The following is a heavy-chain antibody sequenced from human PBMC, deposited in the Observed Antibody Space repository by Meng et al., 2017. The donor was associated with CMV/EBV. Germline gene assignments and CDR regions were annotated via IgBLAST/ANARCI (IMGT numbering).Heavy chain of an antibody. CDR1: GFTFSSYA. D-gene: IGHD5-18*01. J-gene: IGHJ6*02. CDR2: ISYDGSNK. Sequence: LSLTCAASGFTFSSYAMHWVRQAPGKGLEWVAVISYDGSNKYYADSVKGRFTISRDNSKNTLYLQMNSLRAEDTAVYYCARDRSSYYYYYGMDVWGQGTTVTVSS. V-gene: IGHV3-30*04. CDR3: ARDRSSYYYYYGMDV.